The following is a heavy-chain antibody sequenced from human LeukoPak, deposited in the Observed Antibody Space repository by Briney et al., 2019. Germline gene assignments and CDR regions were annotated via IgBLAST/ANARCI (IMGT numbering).Heavy chain of an antibody. CDR1: GGSISSGGYY. D-gene: IGHD2-21*02. V-gene: IGHV4-31*03. Sequence: SETLSLTCTVSGGSISSGGYYWSWIRQQPGKGLEWIGYIYYSGSTYYNPSLKSRVTISVDTSKNQFSLKLSSVTAADTAVYYCARSCGGDCYSKGDYWGQGTLVTVSS. J-gene: IGHJ4*02. CDR2: IYYSGST. CDR3: ARSCGGDCYSKGDY.